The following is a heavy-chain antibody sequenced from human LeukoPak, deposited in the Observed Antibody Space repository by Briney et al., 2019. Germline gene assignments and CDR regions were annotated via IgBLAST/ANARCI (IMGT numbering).Heavy chain of an antibody. CDR1: GCSFTSCW. J-gene: IGHJ4*02. CDR2: IYPGDSVT. V-gene: IGHV5-51*01. Sequence: GESLKISCKGSGCSFTSCWIGWVRQMPGKGLEWMGIIYPGDSVTRYSPSFQGQVTISADKSISTAYLQWNSLKASDTAMYYCARFVGACSGGSCYSDSWGQGTLVTVSS. D-gene: IGHD2-15*01. CDR3: ARFVGACSGGSCYSDS.